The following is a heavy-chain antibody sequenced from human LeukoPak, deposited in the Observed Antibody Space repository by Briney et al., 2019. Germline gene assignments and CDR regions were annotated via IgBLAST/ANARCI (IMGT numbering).Heavy chain of an antibody. CDR1: GYSFTSYW. CDR2: IYPGDSDT. D-gene: IGHD5-24*01. V-gene: IGHV5-51*01. Sequence: GESLKISCKGSGYSFTSYWIAWVRQMPGKGLEWMGIIYPGDSDTRYSPSFQGQVTISVDKSISTAYLQWSSLKASGTAMYYCARQDGYGLYYFDYWGQGTLVTVSS. J-gene: IGHJ4*02. CDR3: ARQDGYGLYYFDY.